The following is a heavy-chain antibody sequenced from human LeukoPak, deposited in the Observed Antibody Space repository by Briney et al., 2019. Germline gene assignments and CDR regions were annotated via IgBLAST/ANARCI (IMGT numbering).Heavy chain of an antibody. Sequence: PSDTLSLTCTVSGGSISSGGYYWSWIRQHPGKGLEWIGYIYYSGSTYYNPSLKSRVTISVDTSKNQFSLKLSSVTAADTAVYYCASTYNYRGWFDPWGQGTLVTVPS. CDR1: GGSISSGGYY. V-gene: IGHV4-31*03. CDR2: IYYSGST. CDR3: ASTYNYRGWFDP. D-gene: IGHD5-24*01. J-gene: IGHJ5*02.